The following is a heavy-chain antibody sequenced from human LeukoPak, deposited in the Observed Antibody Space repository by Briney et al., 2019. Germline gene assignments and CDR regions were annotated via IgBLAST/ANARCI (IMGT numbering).Heavy chain of an antibody. Sequence: PGGSLRLSCAASGFTFSSYWMHWVRQAPGKGLVWVSRINSDGSSTSYADSVKGRFTISRDNAKNTLYLQMNSLRAEDTAVYYCARVTLYCGGDCYPSVWGQGTLVTVSS. V-gene: IGHV3-74*01. J-gene: IGHJ4*02. D-gene: IGHD2-21*02. CDR2: INSDGSST. CDR3: ARVTLYCGGDCYPSV. CDR1: GFTFSSYW.